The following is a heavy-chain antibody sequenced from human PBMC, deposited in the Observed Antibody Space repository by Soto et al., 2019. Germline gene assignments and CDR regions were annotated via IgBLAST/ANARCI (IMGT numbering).Heavy chain of an antibody. CDR2: IIPILGIV. CDR3: ARAIREVADDDAFDI. D-gene: IGHD2-15*01. V-gene: IGHV1-69*02. CDR1: GGTFSSYT. Sequence: QVQLVQSGAEVKKPGSSVKVSCKASGGTFSSYTISWMRQAPGQGLEWMGRIIPILGIVNYTQKFQGRVTITADKSTSTAYMELSSLRSEDTAVYYCARAIREVADDDAFDIWGQGTMVTVSS. J-gene: IGHJ3*02.